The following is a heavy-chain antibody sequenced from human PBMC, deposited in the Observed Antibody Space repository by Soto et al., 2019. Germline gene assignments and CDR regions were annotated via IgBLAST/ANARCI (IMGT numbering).Heavy chain of an antibody. J-gene: IGHJ4*02. Sequence: VQLVESGGGVVQPGRSLRLSCAASGFTFSSYGMHWVRQAPGKGLEWVAVISYDGSNKYYADSVKGRFTISRDNSKNTLYLQMNSLRAEDTAVYYCAKDQGSSWYMSYYFDYWGQGTLVTVSS. CDR2: ISYDGSNK. CDR1: GFTFSSYG. CDR3: AKDQGSSWYMSYYFDY. V-gene: IGHV3-30*18. D-gene: IGHD6-13*01.